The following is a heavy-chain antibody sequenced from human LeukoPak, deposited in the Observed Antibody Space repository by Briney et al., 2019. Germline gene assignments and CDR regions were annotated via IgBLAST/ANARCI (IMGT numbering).Heavy chain of an antibody. CDR1: GYTFTSYD. CDR3: ARDHELWSLDY. D-gene: IGHD3-10*01. J-gene: IGHJ4*02. V-gene: IGHV1-46*01. Sequence: ASVKVSCKASGYTFTSYDIDWVRQATGQGLEWMGIITPHSGATTYAQSFQGRVTMTRDMSTGTVYLELSSLTSEDTAVYYCARDHELWSLDYWGQGTLVIVSS. CDR2: ITPHSGAT.